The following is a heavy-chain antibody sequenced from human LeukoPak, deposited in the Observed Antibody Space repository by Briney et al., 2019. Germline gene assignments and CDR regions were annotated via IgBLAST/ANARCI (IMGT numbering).Heavy chain of an antibody. Sequence: SETLSLTCTVSGYSISSGYYWGWIRQPPGKGLEWIGSIYHSGSTYYNPSLKSRVTISVDTSKNQFSLKLSSVTAADTAVYYCARGSAWGTDYWGQGTLVTVSS. CDR1: GYSISSGYY. CDR2: IYHSGST. D-gene: IGHD7-27*01. CDR3: ARGSAWGTDY. J-gene: IGHJ4*02. V-gene: IGHV4-38-2*02.